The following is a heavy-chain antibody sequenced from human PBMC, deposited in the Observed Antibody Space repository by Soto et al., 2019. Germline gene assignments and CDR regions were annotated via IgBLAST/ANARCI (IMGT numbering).Heavy chain of an antibody. CDR2: IYYSGST. Sequence: PSETLSLTCTVSGGSISSGGYYWSWIRQHPGKGLEWIGYIYYSGSTYYNPSLKSRVTISVDTSKNQFSLKLSSVTAADTAVYYCARVEQGYCSGGSCYIFDYWGQGTLVTVSS. D-gene: IGHD2-15*01. V-gene: IGHV4-31*03. CDR1: GGSISSGGYY. J-gene: IGHJ4*02. CDR3: ARVEQGYCSGGSCYIFDY.